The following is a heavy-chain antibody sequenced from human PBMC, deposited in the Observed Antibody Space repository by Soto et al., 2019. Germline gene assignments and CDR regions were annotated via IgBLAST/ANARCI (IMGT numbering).Heavy chain of an antibody. CDR1: GFTFRNFA. J-gene: IGHJ6*03. Sequence: EVQVSESGGGSVQPGGSLRLSCAASGFTFRNFAMSWVRHAPGKGLEWVSEITGSTGTTYYADSVKGRFIISRDNSKNTVHLQMNSLRAEDTAVYYCAKDTSSSPYYMDVWGKGTTVTVSS. V-gene: IGHV3-23*01. CDR3: AKDTSSSPYYMDV. CDR2: ITGSTGTT. D-gene: IGHD2-2*01.